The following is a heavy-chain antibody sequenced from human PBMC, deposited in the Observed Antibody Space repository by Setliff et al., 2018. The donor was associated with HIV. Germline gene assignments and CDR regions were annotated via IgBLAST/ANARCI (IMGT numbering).Heavy chain of an antibody. CDR1: GGSFGGYY. CDR3: AKGAGFYGDYTFDY. CDR2: INHHKHT. D-gene: IGHD4-17*01. J-gene: IGHJ4*02. V-gene: IGHV4-34*01. Sequence: PSETLSLTCVVYGGSFGGYYWSWIRQPPGKGLEWIGEINHHKHTNYNPSLKSRVTMSVDTSKNQFSLKLSSVTSADTAVYYCAKGAGFYGDYTFDYWGQGKLVTVSS.